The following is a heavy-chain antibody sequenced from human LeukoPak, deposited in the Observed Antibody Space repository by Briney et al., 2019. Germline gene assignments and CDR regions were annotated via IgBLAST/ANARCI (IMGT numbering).Heavy chain of an antibody. Sequence: PGGSLRLSCAASGRTFHNTRMHWIRQAPGKGLVWVSRIISDGITTTYADSVKGRFTISRDNAKNTLYLQMNSLGADDTAVYYYEPDCDNAYLVWIQGTMVTVSS. D-gene: IGHD3-16*01. CDR1: GRTFHNTR. CDR2: IISDGITT. J-gene: IGHJ3*01. V-gene: IGHV3-74*01. CDR3: EPDCDNAYLV.